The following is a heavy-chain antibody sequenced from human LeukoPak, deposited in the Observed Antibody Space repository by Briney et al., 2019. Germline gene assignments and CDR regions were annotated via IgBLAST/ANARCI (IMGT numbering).Heavy chain of an antibody. CDR1: GFIFRSYA. Sequence: GGSLRLSCAASGFIFRSYAMSWVRQAPGKGLEWVSSISSSGGRTFYADSVKGRATISRDNSKNTLYLQMNSLRAEDTAVYYCAKNGGYYDSGSYSDYWGQGTLVTVSS. V-gene: IGHV3-23*01. J-gene: IGHJ4*02. CDR3: AKNGGYYDSGSYSDY. CDR2: ISSSGGRT. D-gene: IGHD3-10*01.